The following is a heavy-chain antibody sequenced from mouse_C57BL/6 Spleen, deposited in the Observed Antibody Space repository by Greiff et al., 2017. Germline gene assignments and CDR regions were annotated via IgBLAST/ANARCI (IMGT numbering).Heavy chain of an antibody. J-gene: IGHJ4*01. V-gene: IGHV1-52*01. CDR1: GYTFTSYW. CDR3: AREGYYYGSSYDAMDY. CDR2: IDPSDSDT. D-gene: IGHD1-1*01. Sequence: QVQLQQPGAELVRPGSSVKLSCKASGYTFTSYWMHWVKQRPIQGLEWIGNIDPSDSDTHYNQKFKDKATLTVDKSSSTAYMQLSSLTSEDSAVYYCAREGYYYGSSYDAMDYWGQGTSVTVSS.